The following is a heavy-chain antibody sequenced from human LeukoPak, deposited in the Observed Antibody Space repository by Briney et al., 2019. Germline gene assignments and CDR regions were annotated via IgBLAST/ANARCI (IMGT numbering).Heavy chain of an antibody. D-gene: IGHD6-13*01. J-gene: IGHJ4*02. CDR2: IKSKTDGGTT. Sequence: GGSVRLSCAASGFTFTNAYMSWVRQAPGKGLEWIGRIKSKTDGGTTDYPAPVKGRFTISRDDSKNTLFLQMDSLKTEDTAVYYCTTEPISATGSIDYWGRGTLVSLSS. CDR3: TTEPISATGSIDY. CDR1: GFTFTNAY. V-gene: IGHV3-15*01.